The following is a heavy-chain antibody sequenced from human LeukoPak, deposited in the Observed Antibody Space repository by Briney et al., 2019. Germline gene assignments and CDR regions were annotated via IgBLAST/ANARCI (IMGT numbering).Heavy chain of an antibody. Sequence: SETLCLTCTVSGGSISSYYWSWLRQPPGKGLEWIGYIYYSGSTNYNPSLKSRVTISVDTSKNQFSLKLSSVTAADTAVYYCARDRYDSSGYLPFDYWGQGTLVTVSS. D-gene: IGHD3-22*01. CDR2: IYYSGST. V-gene: IGHV4-59*01. J-gene: IGHJ4*02. CDR1: GGSISSYY. CDR3: ARDRYDSSGYLPFDY.